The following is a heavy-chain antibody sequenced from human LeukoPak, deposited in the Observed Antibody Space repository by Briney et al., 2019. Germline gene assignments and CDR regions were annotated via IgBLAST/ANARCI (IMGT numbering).Heavy chain of an antibody. D-gene: IGHD6-13*01. V-gene: IGHV4-30-2*01. CDR3: ARGVSSSWSKYYFDY. CDR1: GGFVSSGSFY. J-gene: IGHJ4*02. CDR2: IYHSGST. Sequence: SETLSLTCTVSGGFVSSGSFYWSWIRQPPGKGLEWIGYIYHSGSTYYNPSLKSRVTISVDRSKNQFSLKLSPVTAADTAVYYCARGVSSSWSKYYFDYWGQGTLVTVSS.